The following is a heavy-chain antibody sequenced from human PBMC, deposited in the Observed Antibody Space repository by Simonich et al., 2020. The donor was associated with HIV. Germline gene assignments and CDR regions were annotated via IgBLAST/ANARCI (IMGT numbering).Heavy chain of an antibody. V-gene: IGHV4-59*12. CDR1: GGSISRDY. D-gene: IGHD6-19*01. CDR2: IDDSGSP. Sequence: QVQLQESGPGLVKPSETLSLRCTVSGGSISRDYWSWIRQPPGKGLEWIGDIDDSGSPNYSQSLKSRVTISLDTSKNQFSLKLSSVTAADTAVYYCVRGLAGDAFDIWGQGTMVTVSS. J-gene: IGHJ3*02. CDR3: VRGLAGDAFDI.